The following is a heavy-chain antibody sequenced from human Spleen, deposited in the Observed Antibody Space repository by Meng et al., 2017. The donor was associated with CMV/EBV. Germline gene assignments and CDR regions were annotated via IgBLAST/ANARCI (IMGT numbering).Heavy chain of an antibody. CDR1: GYTFNDFG. D-gene: IGHD2-15*01. Sequence: ASVKVSCKASGYTFNDFGISWVRQAPGQGLEWMGWINPNSGGTNYAQKFQGRVTMTRDTSISTAYMELSRLTSDDMAVYHCARVKRYCTGGTCSSTGYYGMDVWGQGTTVTVSS. V-gene: IGHV1-2*02. J-gene: IGHJ6*02. CDR2: INPNSGGT. CDR3: ARVKRYCTGGTCSSTGYYGMDV.